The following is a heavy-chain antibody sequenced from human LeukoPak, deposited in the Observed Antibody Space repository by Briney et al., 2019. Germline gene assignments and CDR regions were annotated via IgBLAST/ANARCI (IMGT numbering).Heavy chain of an antibody. Sequence: PSETLSLTCTVSGGSISSGSYYWSWIRQPAGKGLEWIGRIYTSGSTNYNPSLKSRVTISVDTSKNQFSLKLSSVTAADTAVYYCARDRGLWLGEARDAFDIWGQGTMVTVFS. V-gene: IGHV4-61*02. CDR2: IYTSGST. D-gene: IGHD3-10*01. J-gene: IGHJ3*02. CDR1: GGSISSGSYY. CDR3: ARDRGLWLGEARDAFDI.